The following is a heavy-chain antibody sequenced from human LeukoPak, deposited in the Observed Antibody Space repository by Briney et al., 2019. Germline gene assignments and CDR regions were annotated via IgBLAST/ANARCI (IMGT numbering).Heavy chain of an antibody. CDR3: AKPMVSLDY. Sequence: PGGSLRLSCAASGFTFSSYAMHWVRQAPGKGLEWVAVISYDGSNEYYADSAKGRFTISRDNSKNTLYLQMNSLRAEDTAVYYCAKPMVSLDYWGQGTLVTVSS. V-gene: IGHV3-30*04. J-gene: IGHJ4*02. D-gene: IGHD3-10*01. CDR2: ISYDGSNE. CDR1: GFTFSSYA.